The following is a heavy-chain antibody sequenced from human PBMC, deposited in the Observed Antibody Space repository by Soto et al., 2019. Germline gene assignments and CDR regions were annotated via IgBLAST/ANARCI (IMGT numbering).Heavy chain of an antibody. J-gene: IGHJ4*02. Sequence: PGGSLRLSCAASGFTFSDYYMSWIRQAPGKGLEWVSYISSSGSTIYYADSVKGRFTISRDNAKSSLYLQMNSLRAEDTAVYYCASTRSGSYYPSYYFDYWGQGTLVTVSS. D-gene: IGHD3-10*01. CDR2: ISSSGSTI. V-gene: IGHV3-11*01. CDR1: GFTFSDYY. CDR3: ASTRSGSYYPSYYFDY.